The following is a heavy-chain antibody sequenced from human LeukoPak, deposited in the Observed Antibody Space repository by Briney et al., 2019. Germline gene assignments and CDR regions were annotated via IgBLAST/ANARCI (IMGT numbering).Heavy chain of an antibody. J-gene: IGHJ5*02. CDR1: GNSFGDYY. Sequence: SETLSLTCTVSGNSFGDYYWSWIRQPAGKGLEWIGRIYTSGSTTYNPSLKSRVTISVDTSKNQFSLKLSSVTAADTAAYYCARVSSRVYYDSSGYYQDNWFDPWGQGTLVTVSS. CDR3: ARVSSRVYYDSSGYYQDNWFDP. V-gene: IGHV4-4*07. D-gene: IGHD3-22*01. CDR2: IYTSGST.